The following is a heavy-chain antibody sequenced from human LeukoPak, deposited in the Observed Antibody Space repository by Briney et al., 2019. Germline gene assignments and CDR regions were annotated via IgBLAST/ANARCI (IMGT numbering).Heavy chain of an antibody. V-gene: IGHV4-4*02. CDR1: GESISNGNW. CDR3: ATRSPLVNAIL. J-gene: IGHJ4*02. CDR2: IYHTGTT. Sequence: SGTLSLTCFVSGESISNGNWCTWVRQPPGKGLEWIGEIYHTGTTNYNASLESRVTISIDESNNRFSLNLRSLTAADTAIYYCATRSPLVNAILWGQGTLVSVSS. D-gene: IGHD1-26*01.